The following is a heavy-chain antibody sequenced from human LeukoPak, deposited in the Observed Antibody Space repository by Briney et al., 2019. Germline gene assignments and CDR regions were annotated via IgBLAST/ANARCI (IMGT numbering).Heavy chain of an antibody. CDR3: ARDADYGDYARPLGY. D-gene: IGHD4-17*01. V-gene: IGHV4-59*01. Sequence: PSETLSLTCTVSGGSISSYYWSWIRQPPGKGLEWIGYIYYSGSTNYNPSLKSRVTISVDTSKNQFSLKLSSVTAADTAVYYCARDADYGDYARPLGYWGQGTLVTVSS. CDR1: GGSISSYY. J-gene: IGHJ4*02. CDR2: IYYSGST.